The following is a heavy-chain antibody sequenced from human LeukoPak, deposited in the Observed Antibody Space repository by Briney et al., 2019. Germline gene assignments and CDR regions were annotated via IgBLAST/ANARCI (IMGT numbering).Heavy chain of an antibody. CDR2: ISAYNVNT. CDR3: ARAGYYDFWSGGRYYYYGMDV. D-gene: IGHD3-3*01. CDR1: GYTFTSYG. J-gene: IGHJ6*02. V-gene: IGHV1-18*01. Sequence: ASVEVSCKASGYTFTSYGISWVRQAPGQGLEWMGWISAYNVNTNYAQKLQGRVTMTTDTSTSTAYMELRSLRSDDTAVYYCARAGYYDFWSGGRYYYYGMDVWGQGTTVTVSS.